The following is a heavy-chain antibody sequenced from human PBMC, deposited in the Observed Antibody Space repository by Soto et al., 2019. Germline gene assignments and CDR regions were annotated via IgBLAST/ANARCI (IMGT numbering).Heavy chain of an antibody. CDR3: ARADYGGHFDY. CDR2: IYYSGST. CDR1: GGSISSYY. D-gene: IGHD4-17*01. J-gene: IGHJ4*02. Sequence: PSETLSLTCTVSGGSISSYYWSWIRQPPGKGLGWIGYIYYSGSTNYNPSLKSRVTISVDTSKNQFSLKLSSVTAADTAVYYCARADYGGHFDYWGQGTLVTVSS. V-gene: IGHV4-59*01.